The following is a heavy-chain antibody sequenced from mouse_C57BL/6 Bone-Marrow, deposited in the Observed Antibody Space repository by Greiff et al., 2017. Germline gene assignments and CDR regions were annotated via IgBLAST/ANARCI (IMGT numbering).Heavy chain of an antibody. CDR1: GFSLTSYG. V-gene: IGHV2-2*01. CDR3: ARGGSYYFDY. CDR2: IWSGGST. Sequence: QVQLKESGPGLVQPSQSLSITCTVSGFSLTSYGVHWVRQSPGKGLEWLGVIWSGGSTDYNAAFISRLSISKDNSKSQVFFKMNSLQADDTAIYYCARGGSYYFDYRGQGTTLTVSS. J-gene: IGHJ2*01.